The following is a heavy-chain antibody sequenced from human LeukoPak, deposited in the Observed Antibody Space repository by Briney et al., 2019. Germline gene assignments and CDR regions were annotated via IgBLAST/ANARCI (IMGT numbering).Heavy chain of an antibody. CDR3: AKSLAYAYCGGDCQGAFDV. CDR2: INHSGDT. CDR1: GVSFSGYY. D-gene: IGHD2-21*02. V-gene: IGHV4-34*01. J-gene: IGHJ3*01. Sequence: ASETLSLTCAVYGVSFSGYYGTWIRQPPGKGLEWIGEINHSGDTNYNPSLKSRVTISVDTSKSQFSLKLSSVTAADTAVYYCAKSLAYAYCGGDCQGAFDVWGQGTTVTVSS.